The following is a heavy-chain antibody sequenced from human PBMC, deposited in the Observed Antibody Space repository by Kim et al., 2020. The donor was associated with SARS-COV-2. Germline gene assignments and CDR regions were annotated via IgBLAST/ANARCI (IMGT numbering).Heavy chain of an antibody. Sequence: SETLSLTCTVSGGSISSSSYYWGWIRQTPGKGLEWIGSIYYSGSTYYNPSLKSRVTISVDTSKNQFSLKLSSVTAADTAVYYCARQAYCGGDCVTFDYWGQGTLVTVSS. D-gene: IGHD2-21*02. CDR2: IYYSGST. CDR1: GGSISSSSYY. J-gene: IGHJ4*02. CDR3: ARQAYCGGDCVTFDY. V-gene: IGHV4-39*01.